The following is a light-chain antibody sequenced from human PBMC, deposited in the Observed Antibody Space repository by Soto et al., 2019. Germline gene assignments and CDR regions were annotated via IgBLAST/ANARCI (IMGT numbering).Light chain of an antibody. Sequence: EILLTQSPSTLSLSPGEGVTLSCRASQSVTVNSLAWYQQKPGQAPRLLIYAASTRAAAVPDRFTGSGSGTDFALTISRLEPEDFATFYCQQYNGYSRTFGQGTKVEI. CDR2: AAS. J-gene: IGKJ1*01. CDR1: QSVTVNS. CDR3: QQYNGYSRT. V-gene: IGKV3-20*01.